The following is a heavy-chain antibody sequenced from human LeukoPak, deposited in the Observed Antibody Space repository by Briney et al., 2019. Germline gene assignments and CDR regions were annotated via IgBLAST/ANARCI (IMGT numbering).Heavy chain of an antibody. J-gene: IGHJ5*02. Sequence: GGSLRLSCAASGFTFSSYWMHWVRQAPGKGLMWVSRIKSDGSSTSYADSVKGRLTFSRDNAKNTLYLQMDSLRAEDTAVYYCARDPGGGGAKGHNWFDPWGQGTLVTVSS. V-gene: IGHV3-74*01. CDR1: GFTFSSYW. CDR3: ARDPGGGGAKGHNWFDP. CDR2: IKSDGSST. D-gene: IGHD2-21*01.